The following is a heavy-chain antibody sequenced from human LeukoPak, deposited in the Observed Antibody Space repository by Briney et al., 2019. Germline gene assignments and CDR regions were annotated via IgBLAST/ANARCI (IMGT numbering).Heavy chain of an antibody. Sequence: PGGSLRLSCAASGFTFSSYAMSWVRQAPGKGLEWVSAICGSGGSTYYADSVKGRFTISRDNSKNTLYLQMNSLRAEDTAVYYCAKCRRNILRYFDYWGQGTLVTVSS. J-gene: IGHJ4*02. CDR3: AKCRRNILRYFDY. D-gene: IGHD2/OR15-2a*01. CDR1: GFTFSSYA. V-gene: IGHV3-23*01. CDR2: ICGSGGST.